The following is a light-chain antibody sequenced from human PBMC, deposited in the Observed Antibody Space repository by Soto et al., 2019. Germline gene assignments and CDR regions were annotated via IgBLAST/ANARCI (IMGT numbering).Light chain of an antibody. V-gene: IGLV2-14*01. Sequence: LTQPASVSGSPGQSITISFTGTSSDVGTYNFVSWYQQHPGKAPKLMIYEVKNRPSGVSNRFSGSKSGNTASLTISGLQAEDEADYYCRSHTGRSSFSVFATGTKDIVL. CDR1: SSDVGTYNF. CDR2: EVK. J-gene: IGLJ1*01. CDR3: RSHTGRSSFSV.